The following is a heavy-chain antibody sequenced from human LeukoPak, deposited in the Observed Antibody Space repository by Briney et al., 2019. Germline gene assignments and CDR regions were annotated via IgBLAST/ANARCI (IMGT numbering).Heavy chain of an antibody. CDR1: GFTFSSYG. CDR2: ISYDGSNK. Sequence: GGSLRLSCAASGFTFSSYGMHWVRQAPGKGLEWVAVISYDGSNKNYADSVKGRFTISRDNSKNTLYLEMNSLRAEDTAVYYCARDRVNPGGFDPWGHGTLVTVSS. CDR3: ARDRVNPGGFDP. D-gene: IGHD2-21*01. V-gene: IGHV3-30*03. J-gene: IGHJ5*02.